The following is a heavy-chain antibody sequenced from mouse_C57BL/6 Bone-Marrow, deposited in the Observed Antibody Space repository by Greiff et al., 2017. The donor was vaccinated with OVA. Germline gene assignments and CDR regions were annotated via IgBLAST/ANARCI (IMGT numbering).Heavy chain of an antibody. CDR2: ISNLAYSI. V-gene: IGHV5-15*01. CDR1: GFTFSDYG. Sequence: DVHLVESGGGLVQPGGSLKLSCAASGFTFSDYGMAWVRQAPRKGPEWVAFISNLAYSIYYADTVTGRFTISRENAKNTLYLEMSSLRSEDTAMYYCARERGYGYDYAMDYWGQGTSVTVSS. D-gene: IGHD2-2*01. CDR3: ARERGYGYDYAMDY. J-gene: IGHJ4*01.